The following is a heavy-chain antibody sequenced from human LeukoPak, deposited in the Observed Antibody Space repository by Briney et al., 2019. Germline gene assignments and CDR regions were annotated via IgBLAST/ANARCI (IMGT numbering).Heavy chain of an antibody. Sequence: ASVKVSCKASGYTFTSYAMNWVRQAPGQGLEWMGWINTNTGNPTYAQGFTGRFVFPLDTSVSTAYLQISSLKAEDTAVYYCARLGYCSGGSCYGVYYFDYWGQGTLVTVSS. CDR2: INTNTGNP. V-gene: IGHV7-4-1*02. CDR1: GYTFTSYA. J-gene: IGHJ4*02. CDR3: ARLGYCSGGSCYGVYYFDY. D-gene: IGHD2-15*01.